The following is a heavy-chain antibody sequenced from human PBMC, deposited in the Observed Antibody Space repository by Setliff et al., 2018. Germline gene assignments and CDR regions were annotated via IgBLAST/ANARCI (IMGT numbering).Heavy chain of an antibody. V-gene: IGHV4-61*02. CDR1: GGSISSGTYY. CDR2: LHTSGSI. CDR3: ARLSWNGLRYYGLDV. J-gene: IGHJ6*02. D-gene: IGHD3-3*01. Sequence: SETLSLTCTVSGGSISSGTYYWSWIRQPAGKGLEWIGRLHTSGSIDYNPSLKSRVTISVDTSKNQFSLKLRSVTAADTAVYYCARLSWNGLRYYGLDVWGQGTTVTAP.